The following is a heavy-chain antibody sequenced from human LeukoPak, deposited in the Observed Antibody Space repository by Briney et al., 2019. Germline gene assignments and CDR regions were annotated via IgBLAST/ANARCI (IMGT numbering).Heavy chain of an antibody. V-gene: IGHV3-23*01. J-gene: IGHJ4*02. D-gene: IGHD6-19*01. Sequence: PGGSLRVSCAASGFTFSSYAMTWVRQASGKGLEWVSVISGRGGSTYYADSVKGRFTISRDNSKNTLYLQMNSLRADDTAVYYCAKDIAVAGTFYFDYWGQGTLVTVSS. CDR3: AKDIAVAGTFYFDY. CDR1: GFTFSSYA. CDR2: ISGRGGST.